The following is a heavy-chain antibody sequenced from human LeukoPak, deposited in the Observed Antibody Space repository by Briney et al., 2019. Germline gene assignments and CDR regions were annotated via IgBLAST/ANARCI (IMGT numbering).Heavy chain of an antibody. CDR3: ASTQGELSDFWTGGAYYYYYYMDV. CDR1: GGSISGSDFY. V-gene: IGHV4-61*02. D-gene: IGHD3/OR15-3a*01. J-gene: IGHJ6*03. CDR2: IYTSGST. Sequence: PSQTLSLTCTVSGGSISGSDFYWTWIRQPAGKGLEWIGRIYTSGSTNYNPSLKSRVTISVDTSKNQFSLKLSSVTAADTAVYYCASTQGELSDFWTGGAYYYYYYMDVWGKGTTVTVSS.